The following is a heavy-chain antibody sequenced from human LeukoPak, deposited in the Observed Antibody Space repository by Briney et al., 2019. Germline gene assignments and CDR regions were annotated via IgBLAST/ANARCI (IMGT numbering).Heavy chain of an antibody. V-gene: IGHV3-11*01. CDR1: GFTFSDYY. J-gene: IGHJ4*02. Sequence: GGSLRLSCAASGFTFSDYYMSRIRQAPGKGLEWVSYIGGSGSTIYYADSVKGRFTISRDNAKNSLYLQMNSLRAEDTAVYYCARDRYEGATTAGDSDSWGQGTLVTVSS. D-gene: IGHD1-26*01. CDR2: IGGSGSTI. CDR3: ARDRYEGATTAGDSDS.